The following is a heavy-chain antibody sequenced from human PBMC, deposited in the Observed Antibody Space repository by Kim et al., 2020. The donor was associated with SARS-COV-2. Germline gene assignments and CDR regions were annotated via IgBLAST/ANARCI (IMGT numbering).Heavy chain of an antibody. J-gene: IGHJ6*02. D-gene: IGHD1-26*01. CDR1: GYTLTELS. V-gene: IGHV1-24*01. Sequence: ASVKVSCKVSGYTLTELSMHWVRQAPGKGLEGMGGFDPEDGETIYAQKFQGRVTMTEDTSTDTAYMELSSLRSEDTAVYYCATSPAIVGAPDDYYYYYGMDVWGQGTTVTVSS. CDR3: ATSPAIVGAPDDYYYYYGMDV. CDR2: FDPEDGET.